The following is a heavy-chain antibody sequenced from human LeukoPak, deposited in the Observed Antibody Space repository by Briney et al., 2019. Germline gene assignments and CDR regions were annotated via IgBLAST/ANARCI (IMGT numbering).Heavy chain of an antibody. J-gene: IGHJ4*02. CDR2: ISGSGGST. Sequence: GGSLRLSCAASGFTFSSYAMSWVRQAPGKGLEWVSAISGSGGSTYYADSVKGRLTISRDNSKNTLYLQMNSLRAEDTAVYYCAKPSETVVIIYYFGYWGQGTLVAVSS. D-gene: IGHD3-22*01. CDR1: GFTFSSYA. V-gene: IGHV3-23*01. CDR3: AKPSETVVIIYYFGY.